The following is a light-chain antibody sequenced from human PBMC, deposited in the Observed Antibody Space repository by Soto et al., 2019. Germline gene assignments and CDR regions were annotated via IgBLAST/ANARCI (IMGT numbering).Light chain of an antibody. CDR2: AAS. V-gene: IGKV1-5*01. Sequence: DIQMTQSPSTLSASVEDRVIITCRASESIRTCLAWYQHKPGKAPKLLIFAASTLQSGVPSRFSGSRSGPDFTLTISSLQPDDFATYYCQQCYSSPPTFGQGTKV. J-gene: IGKJ1*01. CDR3: QQCYSSPPT. CDR1: ESIRTC.